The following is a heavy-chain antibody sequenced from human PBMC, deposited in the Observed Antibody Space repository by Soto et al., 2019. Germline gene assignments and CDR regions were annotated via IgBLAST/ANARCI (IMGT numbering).Heavy chain of an antibody. CDR1: GFTFSSYA. J-gene: IGHJ6*02. V-gene: IGHV3-30-3*01. CDR2: ISYDGSNK. Sequence: GGSLRLSCAASGFTFSSYAMHWVRQAPGKGLEWVAVISYDGSNKYYADSVKGRFTISRDNSKNTLYLQMNSLRAEDTAVYYCARDQSSGSLLWFGEDGMDVWGQGTTVTVSS. D-gene: IGHD3-10*01. CDR3: ARDQSSGSLLWFGEDGMDV.